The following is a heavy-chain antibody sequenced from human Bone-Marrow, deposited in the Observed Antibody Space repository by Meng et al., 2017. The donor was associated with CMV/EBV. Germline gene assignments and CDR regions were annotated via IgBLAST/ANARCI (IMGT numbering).Heavy chain of an antibody. Sequence: GSLRLSCTISGDSISSSSCSWGWIRQPPGKGLAYFGTIYYSGSTFYNPSLKSRVTISVDTSKNQFSLKLSSVTAADTAVYYCARGPRYYDFWSGYRWFDPWGQGTLVTVSS. V-gene: IGHV4-39*07. CDR1: GDSISSSSCS. J-gene: IGHJ5*02. D-gene: IGHD3-3*01. CDR2: IYYSGST. CDR3: ARGPRYYDFWSGYRWFDP.